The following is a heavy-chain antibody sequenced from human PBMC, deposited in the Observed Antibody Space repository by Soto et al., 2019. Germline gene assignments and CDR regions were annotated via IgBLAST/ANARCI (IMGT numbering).Heavy chain of an antibody. V-gene: IGHV4-31*03. CDR1: GASIRSGGYY. D-gene: IGHD4-4*01. J-gene: IGHJ4*02. CDR2: IYHRGST. Sequence: SETLSLTCTVSGASIRSGGYYWTWIRQHPEKGLEWIGYIYHRGSTYYNPSLKSRLSISLDTTQNQFSLNLTSVTAADTAVYYCARENSWDINYPAFDYWGPGNLVTVSS. CDR3: ARENSWDINYPAFDY.